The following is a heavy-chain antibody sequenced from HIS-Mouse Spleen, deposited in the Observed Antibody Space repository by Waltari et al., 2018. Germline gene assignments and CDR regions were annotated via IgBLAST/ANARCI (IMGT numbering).Heavy chain of an antibody. CDR3: AREIPYSSSWYDWYFDL. D-gene: IGHD6-13*01. V-gene: IGHV4-39*07. Sequence: QLQLQESGPGLVKPSETLSPTCTVSGGSISSSSHFWGWSRPLPRKGLEWIGSIYYSGSTYYNPSLKSRVTISVDTSKNQFSLKLSSVTAADTAVYYCAREIPYSSSWYDWYFDLWGRGTLVTVSS. CDR2: IYYSGST. J-gene: IGHJ2*01. CDR1: GGSISSSSHF.